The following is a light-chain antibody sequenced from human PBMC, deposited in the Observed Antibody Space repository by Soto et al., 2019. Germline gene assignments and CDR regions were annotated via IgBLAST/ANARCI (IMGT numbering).Light chain of an antibody. CDR3: QKYDSVPWS. V-gene: IGKV1-27*01. CDR2: TAS. J-gene: IGKJ1*01. CDR1: QGIGNN. Sequence: DIQMTQSPSSLSASVCDRVTITCRASQGIGNNLAWYQQKPGKVPKVLIYTASTLHSGVPSRFSGSGSGTDFTLTINSLQPEDVATYFCQKYDSVPWSFGQGTRVEI.